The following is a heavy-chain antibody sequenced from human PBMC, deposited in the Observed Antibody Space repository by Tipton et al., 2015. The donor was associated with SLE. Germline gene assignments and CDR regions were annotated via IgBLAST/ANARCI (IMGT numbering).Heavy chain of an antibody. CDR1: GGSMSTYY. D-gene: IGHD1-1*01. J-gene: IGHJ2*01. V-gene: IGHV4-59*01. Sequence: TLSLTCTVSGGSMSTYYWSWIRLPPGKGLEWIGYIYYSGGTSYNPSLNSRVTISVDTSRNQFSLKLTSVTAADSAVYYCARYSLTNWPLVFWGRGSLVTVSS. CDR2: IYYSGGT. CDR3: ARYSLTNWPLVF.